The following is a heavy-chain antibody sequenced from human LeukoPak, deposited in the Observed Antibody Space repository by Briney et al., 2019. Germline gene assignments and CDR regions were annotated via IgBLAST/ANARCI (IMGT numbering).Heavy chain of an antibody. CDR1: GFTVSSNY. D-gene: IGHD2-15*01. CDR3: AREVNCSGGSCYSGYFDY. V-gene: IGHV3-53*04. Sequence: GGSLRLSCAASGFTVSSNYMSWVRQAPGKGLEWVSVIYSGGSTYYADSVKGRFTISRHNSKNTLYLQMNSLRAEDTAVYYCAREVNCSGGSCYSGYFDYWGQGTLVTVSS. CDR2: IYSGGST. J-gene: IGHJ4*02.